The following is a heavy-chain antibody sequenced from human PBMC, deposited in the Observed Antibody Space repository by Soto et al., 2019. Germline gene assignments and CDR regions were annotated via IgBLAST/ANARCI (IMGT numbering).Heavy chain of an antibody. J-gene: IGHJ2*01. CDR1: GFIFSSYA. CDR2: ASGGGGST. Sequence: EVQLLQSGGGVVQPGGSLRLSRAASGFIFSSYAMSWVRQAPGKGLEWVSAASGGGGSTYYADSVQGRFTVFRENSKNTLYLQMNSLRAEDTAVYYCAKDGAVTGDWYFDLWGRGTLVTVSS. CDR3: AKDGAVTGDWYFDL. D-gene: IGHD6-19*01. V-gene: IGHV3-23*01.